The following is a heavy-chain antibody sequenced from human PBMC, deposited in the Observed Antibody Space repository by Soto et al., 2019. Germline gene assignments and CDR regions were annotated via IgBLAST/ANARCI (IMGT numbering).Heavy chain of an antibody. CDR3: SRRKGELVLAPYGMDV. J-gene: IGHJ6*02. CDR2: IIPIFGTA. Sequence: QVQLVQSGAEVKKPGSSVKVSCKASGGTFSSYAISWVRQAPGQGLEWMGGIIPIFGTANYAQKFQGRVTITANESTRTAYMQLSSLRSEDTALYYGSRRKGELVLAPYGMDVWGQGTTVTVSS. V-gene: IGHV1-69*12. D-gene: IGHD1-26*01. CDR1: GGTFSSYA.